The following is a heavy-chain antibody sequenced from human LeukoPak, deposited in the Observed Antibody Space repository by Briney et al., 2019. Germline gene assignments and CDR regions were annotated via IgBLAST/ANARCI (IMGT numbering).Heavy chain of an antibody. CDR2: IWYDGSNK. Sequence: GGSLRLSCAASGFTFSNYGMLWVRQAPGKGLEWVAVIWYDGSNKYYADSVKGRFTISRDDSKNTLYLQMNSLRAEDTAVYYCARDLCTTTSCLDYWGQGTLVTVSS. CDR3: ARDLCTTTSCLDY. CDR1: GFTFSNYG. J-gene: IGHJ4*02. D-gene: IGHD2-2*01. V-gene: IGHV3-33*01.